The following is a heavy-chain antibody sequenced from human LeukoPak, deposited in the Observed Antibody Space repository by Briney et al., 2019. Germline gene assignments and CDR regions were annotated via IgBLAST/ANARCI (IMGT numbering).Heavy chain of an antibody. CDR3: AMDSAWLPLKFDY. D-gene: IGHD5-24*01. V-gene: IGHV3-66*01. CDR1: GFIFSSYW. CDR2: LYSGGST. Sequence: GGSLRLSCAASGFIFSSYWMSWVRQAPGKGLEWVSVLYSGGSTYYTDSVKGRFTISRDNSNNTLYLQMNNLRAEDTAVYYCAMDSAWLPLKFDYWGPGTLVAVST. J-gene: IGHJ4*02.